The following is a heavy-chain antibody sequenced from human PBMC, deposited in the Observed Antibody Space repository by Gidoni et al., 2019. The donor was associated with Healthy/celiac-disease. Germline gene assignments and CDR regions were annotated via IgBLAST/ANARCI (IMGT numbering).Heavy chain of an antibody. J-gene: IGHJ4*02. V-gene: IGHV4-38-2*02. CDR2: IYHSGST. CDR3: AREGRSAYGQSFDY. CDR1: GYSISSGYY. Sequence: QVQLQESGPGLVKPSETLSLTCAVSGYSISSGYYWGWIRQPPGKGLEWIGSIYHSGSTYYNPSLKSRVTISVDTSKNQFSLKLSSVTAADTAVYYCAREGRSAYGQSFDYWGQGTLVTVSS. D-gene: IGHD4-17*01.